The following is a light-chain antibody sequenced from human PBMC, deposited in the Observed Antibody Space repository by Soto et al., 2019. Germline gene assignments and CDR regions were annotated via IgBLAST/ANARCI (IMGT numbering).Light chain of an antibody. Sequence: DVVVTQSPLSLPVTLGQPASISCRSSQSLVYSDGNTYLSWFQQRPGQSPRRLVYKVSNRDSGGADRFSGSGSGTDFTLKISRVEAEDVGVYYCMQGEHWPPTLGQGPRVEIK. CDR2: KVS. V-gene: IGKV2-30*01. CDR3: MQGEHWPPT. J-gene: IGKJ1*01. CDR1: QSLVYSDGNTY.